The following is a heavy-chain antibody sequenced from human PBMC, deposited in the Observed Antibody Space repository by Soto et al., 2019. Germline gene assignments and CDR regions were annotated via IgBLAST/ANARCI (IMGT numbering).Heavy chain of an antibody. CDR2: INHSGST. D-gene: IGHD2-2*01. V-gene: IGHV4-34*01. Sequence: SETLSLTCAVYGGSFSGYYWSWIRQPPGKGLEWIGEINHSGSTNYNPSLKSRVTISVDTSKNQFSLKLSSVTAADTAVYYCARVVVVPAAMGLDYWGQGTLVTVSS. CDR1: GGSFSGYY. J-gene: IGHJ4*02. CDR3: ARVVVVPAAMGLDY.